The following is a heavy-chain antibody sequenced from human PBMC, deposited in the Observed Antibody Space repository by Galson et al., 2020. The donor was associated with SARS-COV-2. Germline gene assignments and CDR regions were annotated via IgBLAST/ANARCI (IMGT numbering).Heavy chain of an antibody. CDR2: IYSEGSST. J-gene: IGHJ4*02. CDR3: ARGDMGNDYFDC. Sequence: SSYWMHWVRQAPGKGLVWVSRIYSEGSSTSYADSVKGRFTISGDNAKNTLYLQMNSLRAEDTAVYYCARGDMGNDYFDCWGQGTLVTVSS. D-gene: IGHD7-27*01. CDR1: SSYW. V-gene: IGHV3-74*01.